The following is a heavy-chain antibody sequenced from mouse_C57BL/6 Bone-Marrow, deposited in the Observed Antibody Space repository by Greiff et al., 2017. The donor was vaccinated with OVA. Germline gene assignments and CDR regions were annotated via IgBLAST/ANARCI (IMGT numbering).Heavy chain of an antibody. V-gene: IGHV5-4*03. D-gene: IGHD1-1*02. J-gene: IGHJ4*01. CDR2: ISDGGSYT. CDR3: AFLVAMDY. Sequence: EVKLVESGGGLVKPGGSLKLSCAASGFTFSSYAMSWVRQTPEKRLEWVATISDGGSYTYYPDNVKGRFTISRDNAKNILYLQMSHLKSEDTAMYYCAFLVAMDYWGQGTSVTVSS. CDR1: GFTFSSYA.